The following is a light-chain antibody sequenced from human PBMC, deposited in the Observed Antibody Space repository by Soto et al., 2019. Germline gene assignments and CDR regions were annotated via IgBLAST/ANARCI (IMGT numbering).Light chain of an antibody. Sequence: AIQLTQSPSSLSASVGDRVTITCRASQGINSALVWYQQKPGKPPNLLVYDVSTLERGVPSRFSGSGSVTDFTLTISRLQPEDIATYYCQQHNSFPFTFGGGAKVEI. CDR2: DVS. V-gene: IGKV1-13*02. J-gene: IGKJ4*01. CDR3: QQHNSFPFT. CDR1: QGINSA.